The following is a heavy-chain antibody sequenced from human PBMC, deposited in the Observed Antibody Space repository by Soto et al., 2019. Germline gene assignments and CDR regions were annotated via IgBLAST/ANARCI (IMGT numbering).Heavy chain of an antibody. CDR2: INQDGSEQ. D-gene: IGHD6-13*01. J-gene: IGHJ6*02. CDR3: ARDGSSSWYSYYYNGMDV. CDR1: GFTFSSYW. Sequence: EVQLVESGGGLVQPGGSLRLSCAASGFTFSSYWMSWVRQAPGKGLEWVANINQDGSEQFYVDSVKGRFTISRDNAKKSLYLQMTTLRVEDTAVYYCARDGSSSWYSYYYNGMDVWGQGTTVTVSS. V-gene: IGHV3-7*05.